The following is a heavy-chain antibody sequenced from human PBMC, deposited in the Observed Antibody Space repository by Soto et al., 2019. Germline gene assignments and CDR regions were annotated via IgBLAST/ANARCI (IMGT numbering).Heavy chain of an antibody. D-gene: IGHD2-15*01. Sequence: EVQLVESGGGLVQPGGSLRLSCAASGFTFSNYWMYWVRQAPGKGLEWVSRINSDGSVSSYADSVKGRLTISRDHAKNTLYLQMDSLRAEDTAVYYCARGDCVGGTCYSLAGSFYYYMDVWGKGTMVTVFS. V-gene: IGHV3-74*02. CDR2: INSDGSVS. J-gene: IGHJ6*03. CDR3: ARGDCVGGTCYSLAGSFYYYMDV. CDR1: GFTFSNYW.